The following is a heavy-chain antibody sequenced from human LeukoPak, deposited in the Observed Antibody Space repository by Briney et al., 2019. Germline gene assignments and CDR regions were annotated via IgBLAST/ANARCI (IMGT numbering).Heavy chain of an antibody. CDR1: GGSISAYH. D-gene: IGHD3-3*01. Sequence: PSETLSLTCTVSGGSISAYHWSWIRQPPGKGLEWIGYFNYSGSNNNNPSLKSRVTTSVDTSRKNQFSLKLTSVTAADTAVYYCGRHLRIFGVVTYFDYWGQGTLVTVSP. J-gene: IGHJ4*02. CDR2: FNYSGSN. CDR3: GRHLRIFGVVTYFDY. V-gene: IGHV4-59*08.